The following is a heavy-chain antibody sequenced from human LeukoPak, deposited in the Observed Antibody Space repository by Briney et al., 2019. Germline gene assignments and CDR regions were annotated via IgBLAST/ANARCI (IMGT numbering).Heavy chain of an antibody. CDR3: AKANWVSNADAVW. CDR1: GLMFSRYW. D-gene: IGHD1-1*01. CDR2: IRGGGET. V-gene: IGHV3-74*01. Sequence: GRSLRPSWAPAGLMFSRYWMDWVSPAPGEGTGWVSSIRGGGETCYADSVKGRCTLSRDDARNTVYLQLNNLRVEDTARYYCAKANWVSNADAVWWGQGTQVTVSS. J-gene: IGHJ4*02.